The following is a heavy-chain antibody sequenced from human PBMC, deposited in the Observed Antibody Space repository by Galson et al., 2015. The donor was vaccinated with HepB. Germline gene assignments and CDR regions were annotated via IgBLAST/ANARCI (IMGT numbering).Heavy chain of an antibody. CDR2: INPSGGST. Sequence: SVKVSCKASGYTFTSYYMHWARQAPGQGLEWMGIINPSGGSTSYAQKFQGRVTMTRDTSTSTVYMELSSLRSEDTTVYYCSRTITMIVVVNSDYGMDVWGQGTTVTASS. D-gene: IGHD3-22*01. J-gene: IGHJ6*02. CDR1: GYTFTSYY. CDR3: SRTITMIVVVNSDYGMDV. V-gene: IGHV1-46*01.